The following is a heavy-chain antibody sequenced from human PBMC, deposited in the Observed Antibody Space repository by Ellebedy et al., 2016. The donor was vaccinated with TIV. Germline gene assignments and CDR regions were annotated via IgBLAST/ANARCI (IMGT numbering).Heavy chain of an antibody. J-gene: IGHJ6*02. CDR1: GFTFSSYS. V-gene: IGHV3-21*04. CDR2: ISSSSSYI. D-gene: IGHD6-13*01. CDR3: AKGGYPYYYYGMDV. Sequence: GESLKISXAASGFTFSSYSMNWVRQAPGKGLEWVSSISSSSSYIYYADSVKGRFTISRDNSKNTLYLQMNTLRAEDTAVYYCAKGGYPYYYYGMDVWGQGTTVTVSS.